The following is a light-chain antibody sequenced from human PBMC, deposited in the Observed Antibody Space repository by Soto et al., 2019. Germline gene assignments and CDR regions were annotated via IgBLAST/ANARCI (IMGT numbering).Light chain of an antibody. V-gene: IGLV2-11*01. J-gene: IGLJ1*01. CDR1: SSDVGAYNY. CDR3: CSYAGNYRYV. Sequence: QSVLTQPRSVSGSPGQSVTISCTGSSSDVGAYNYASWYQQHPGTAPKLIIHDVHKRPSGVPDRFSGSKSGNTASLTISGLQAEDEADYYCCSYAGNYRYVFGTGTKVTVL. CDR2: DVH.